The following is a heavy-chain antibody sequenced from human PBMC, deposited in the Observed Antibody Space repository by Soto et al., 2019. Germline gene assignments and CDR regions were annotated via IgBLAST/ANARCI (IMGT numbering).Heavy chain of an antibody. V-gene: IGHV3-43*01. CDR3: RAVAGRGSFDS. D-gene: IGHD6-19*01. CDR1: GCTFDDYT. Sequence: EVQLVESGGVVVQPGGYLRLSCAASGCTFDDYTMHWVRQAPGKGLEWVSLISWDGGKTYYADSVKGRFTISRDNSKNSLYLQMNSLRTEDTALYYCRAVAGRGSFDSWGQGTLVTVSS. J-gene: IGHJ4*02. CDR2: ISWDGGKT.